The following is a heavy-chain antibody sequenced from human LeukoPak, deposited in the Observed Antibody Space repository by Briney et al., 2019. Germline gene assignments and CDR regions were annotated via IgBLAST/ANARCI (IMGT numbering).Heavy chain of an antibody. V-gene: IGHV1-69*04. CDR1: GGTFSSYA. J-gene: IGHJ5*02. D-gene: IGHD6-13*01. CDR3: ASPTTHSSSWFLSS. CDR2: IIPILGIA. Sequence: AASVKVSCKASGGTFSSYAISWVRQAPGQGLEWMGRIIPILGIANYAQKFQGGVTITADKSTSTAYMELSSLRSEDTAVYYCASPTTHSSSWFLSSWGQGTLVTVSS.